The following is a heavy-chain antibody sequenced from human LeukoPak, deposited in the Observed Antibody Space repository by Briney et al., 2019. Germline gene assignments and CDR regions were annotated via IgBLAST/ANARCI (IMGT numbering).Heavy chain of an antibody. J-gene: IGHJ5*02. CDR1: GFTVSSNY. CDR2: IYSGGST. V-gene: IGHV3-66*02. CDR3: ARGQLAVRTIFGTRFDP. Sequence: GGSLRLSCAASGFTVSSNYMSWVRQAPGKGLEWVSVIYSGGSTYYADSVKGRFTISRDNSKNTLYLQMNSLRAEDTAVYYCARGQLAVRTIFGTRFDPWGQGTLVTVSS. D-gene: IGHD3-3*01.